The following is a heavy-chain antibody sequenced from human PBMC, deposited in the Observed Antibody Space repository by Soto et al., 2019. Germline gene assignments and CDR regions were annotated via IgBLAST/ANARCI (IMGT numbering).Heavy chain of an antibody. J-gene: IGHJ5*02. Sequence: QVQLVQSGAEVKKPGASVKVSCKASGYTFTSYGISWVRQAPGQGLEWMGWISAYNGNTNYAQKLQGRVTMTTDTSTSTAYMELRSVRSDDTAVYYCARALTISIVGATSWFDPWGQGTLVTVSS. CDR2: ISAYNGNT. CDR1: GYTFTSYG. D-gene: IGHD1-26*01. V-gene: IGHV1-18*01. CDR3: ARALTISIVGATSWFDP.